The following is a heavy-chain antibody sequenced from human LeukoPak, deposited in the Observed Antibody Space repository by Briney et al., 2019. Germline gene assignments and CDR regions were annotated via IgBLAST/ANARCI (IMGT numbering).Heavy chain of an antibody. D-gene: IGHD6-13*01. CDR1: GLTFSSYT. J-gene: IGHJ3*02. Sequence: PGGSLRLSCAASGLTFSSYTMSWVRRAPGKGLEWFSAISDSGGTIYYADSVKGRFTISRDNSKNTLFLQMNSLRAEDAAVYYCAKDVPEAGIAFDIWGQGTMVTVSS. CDR2: ISDSGGTI. V-gene: IGHV3-23*01. CDR3: AKDVPEAGIAFDI.